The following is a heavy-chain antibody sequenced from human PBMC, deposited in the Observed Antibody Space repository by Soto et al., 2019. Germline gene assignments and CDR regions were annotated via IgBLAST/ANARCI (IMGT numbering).Heavy chain of an antibody. J-gene: IGHJ6*02. CDR3: ARSGYPYYYGMDV. Sequence: QVQLQESGPGLVKPSQTLSLTCTVSGGSISSGGYYWSWIRQHPGKGLEWIGYIYYSGSTYYNPSLKRRVTISVDTSKNQFSRKLSSVTAADTAVYYCARSGYPYYYGMDVWGQGTTVTVSS. V-gene: IGHV4-31*03. CDR2: IYYSGST. D-gene: IGHD3-22*01. CDR1: GGSISSGGYY.